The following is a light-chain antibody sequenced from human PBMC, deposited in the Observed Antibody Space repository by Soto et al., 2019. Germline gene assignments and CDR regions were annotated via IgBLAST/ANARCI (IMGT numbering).Light chain of an antibody. J-gene: IGKJ1*01. CDR2: DVS. CDR1: QNISHY. Sequence: CPATLSGAPGGGGTLSSSASQNISHYLIWYRQKPGQAPRLLIYDVSNRATDIPARFSCGCAGTDFTLTISILEPEDLAVYYCQPRRNCPQTVGQGTKVDIK. V-gene: IGKV3-11*01. CDR3: QPRRNCPQT.